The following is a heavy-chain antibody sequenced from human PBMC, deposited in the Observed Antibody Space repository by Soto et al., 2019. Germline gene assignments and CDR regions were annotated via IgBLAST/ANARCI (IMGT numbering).Heavy chain of an antibody. CDR2: LTSTGGT. D-gene: IGHD3-10*01. Sequence: PGGSLRLSCAASGFIFNSYAMSWVRQAPGKGLEWVSTLTSTGGTYYADSVKGRFPISRDNSKNTLYLQMNNLRAEDTAVYYCAKDGDLYSGYFDYWGHGTLVTVSS. CDR1: GFIFNSYA. J-gene: IGHJ4*01. V-gene: IGHV3-23*01. CDR3: AKDGDLYSGYFDY.